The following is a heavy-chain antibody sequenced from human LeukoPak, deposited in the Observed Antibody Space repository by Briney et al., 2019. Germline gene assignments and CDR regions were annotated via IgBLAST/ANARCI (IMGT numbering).Heavy chain of an antibody. CDR1: GYTFTSYG. CDR2: ISAYNGNT. CDR3: ASPYPYSSPPENAFDI. Sequence: ASVKVSCKASGYTFTSYGISWVRQAPGQGLEWMGWISAYNGNTNYAQKLQGRVTMTTDTSTSTAYMELRSLRSDDTAVYYCASPYPYSSPPENAFDIWGQGTMVTVSS. V-gene: IGHV1-18*01. D-gene: IGHD6-13*01. J-gene: IGHJ3*02.